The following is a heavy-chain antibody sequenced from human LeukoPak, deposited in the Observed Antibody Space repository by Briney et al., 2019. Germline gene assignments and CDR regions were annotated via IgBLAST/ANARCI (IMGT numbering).Heavy chain of an antibody. Sequence: SETLSLTCTVSGGSISSYYWSWIRQPPGKGLEWIGEINHSGSTNYNPSLKSRVTISVDTSKNQFSLKLSSVTAADTAVYYCARGPSYWAAATDAFDIWGQGTMVTVSS. CDR3: ARGPSYWAAATDAFDI. J-gene: IGHJ3*02. V-gene: IGHV4-34*01. D-gene: IGHD2-15*01. CDR2: INHSGST. CDR1: GGSISSYY.